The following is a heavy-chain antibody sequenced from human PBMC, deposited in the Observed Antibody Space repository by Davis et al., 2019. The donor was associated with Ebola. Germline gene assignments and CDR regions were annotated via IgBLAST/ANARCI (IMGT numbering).Heavy chain of an antibody. Sequence: GESLKISCAASGFTFSSYAMSWVRQAPGKGLEWVSAISGSGGSTYYADSVKGRFTISRDNSKNTLYLQMNSLRAEDTAVYYCATNHLYSSSLYYYGMDVWGQGTTVTVSS. V-gene: IGHV3-23*01. CDR1: GFTFSSYA. CDR2: ISGSGGST. D-gene: IGHD6-13*01. J-gene: IGHJ6*02. CDR3: ATNHLYSSSLYYYGMDV.